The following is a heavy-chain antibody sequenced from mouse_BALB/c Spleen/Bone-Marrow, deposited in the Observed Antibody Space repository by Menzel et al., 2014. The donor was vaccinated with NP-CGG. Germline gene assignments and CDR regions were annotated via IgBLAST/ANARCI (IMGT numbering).Heavy chain of an antibody. CDR2: ISSGSGTI. CDR3: ARSGYYGSSPYYAMDY. J-gene: IGHJ4*01. V-gene: IGHV5-17*02. CDR1: GFTFSSFG. Sequence: DVKLVESGGGLVQPGGSRKLSCAASGFTFSSFGMHWVRQAPEKGLEWVAYISSGSGTIYYADTVKGRFTISRDNPKNTLFLQMTSLRSEDTATYYCARSGYYGSSPYYAMDYWGQGTSVTVSS. D-gene: IGHD1-1*01.